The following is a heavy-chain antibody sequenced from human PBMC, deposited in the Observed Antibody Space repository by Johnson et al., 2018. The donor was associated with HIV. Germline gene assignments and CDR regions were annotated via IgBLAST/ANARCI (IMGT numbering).Heavy chain of an antibody. CDR1: GFAFSNFG. V-gene: IGHV3-30*18. CDR2: TSYDGSNK. J-gene: IGHJ3*02. Sequence: VQLVESGGGVVQPGRSLRLSCAASGFAFSNFGMHWVRQAPGKGLEWVAVTSYDGSNKYYTDSVKGRFTISRDNSKNTVFLLLNSLRTEDTAVYYCAKDRRELTPDAFDIWGQGTMVTVSS. CDR3: AKDRRELTPDAFDI. D-gene: IGHD1-26*01.